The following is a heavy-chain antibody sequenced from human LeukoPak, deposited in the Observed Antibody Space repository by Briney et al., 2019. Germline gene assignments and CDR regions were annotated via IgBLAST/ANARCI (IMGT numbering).Heavy chain of an antibody. CDR3: AKGQNTSYYYDTRGPFDI. V-gene: IGHV3-23*01. Sequence: GGSLRPSCAASGFTFSSYAMSWVRQAPGKGLEWVSAISGSGGSTYYADSVKGRFTISRDNSKNTLYLQMNSLRAEDTAVYYCAKGQNTSYYYDTRGPFDIWGQGTMVTVSS. D-gene: IGHD3-22*01. CDR2: ISGSGGST. CDR1: GFTFSSYA. J-gene: IGHJ3*02.